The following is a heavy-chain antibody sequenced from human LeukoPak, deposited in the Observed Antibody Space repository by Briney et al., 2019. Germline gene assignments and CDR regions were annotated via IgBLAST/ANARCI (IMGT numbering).Heavy chain of an antibody. Sequence: SETLSLTCTVSGGSISSYYWSWIRQPPGKGLEWIGYIYYSGSTNYNPSLKSRVTISVDTSKNQFSLKLSSVTAADTAVYYCARRYCSGGSCYSGGDWFDPWGQGTLVTVSS. CDR1: GGSISSYY. V-gene: IGHV4-59*08. CDR2: IYYSGST. CDR3: ARRYCSGGSCYSGGDWFDP. J-gene: IGHJ5*02. D-gene: IGHD2-15*01.